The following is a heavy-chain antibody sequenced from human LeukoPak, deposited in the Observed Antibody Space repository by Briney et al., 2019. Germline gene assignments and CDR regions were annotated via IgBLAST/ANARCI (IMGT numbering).Heavy chain of an antibody. J-gene: IGHJ4*02. CDR1: GFAFRDCA. Sequence: GGSLRLSCTASGFAFRDCAMSWVRQAPGKGLEWVSLITENGGNTYYPDSVKDRFTISRDNAKSTLYLQMNSLRVEDTALYYCAKQVGSGYGADFFDYWGQGTLVTVSS. V-gene: IGHV3-23*01. D-gene: IGHD5-12*01. CDR2: ITENGGNT. CDR3: AKQVGSGYGADFFDY.